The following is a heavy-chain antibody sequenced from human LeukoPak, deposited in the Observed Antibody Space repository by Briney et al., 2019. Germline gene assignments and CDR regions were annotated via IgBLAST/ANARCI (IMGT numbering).Heavy chain of an antibody. Sequence: PGGSLRLSCAASGFTFSSYSMNWVRQAPGKGLEWVAVISYDGSNKYYADSVKGRFAISRDNSKNTLYLQMNSLRAEDTAVYYCAKDLIVVGAGWWYFDYWGQGTLVTVSS. V-gene: IGHV3-30*18. D-gene: IGHD1-26*01. CDR3: AKDLIVVGAGWWYFDY. J-gene: IGHJ4*02. CDR1: GFTFSSYS. CDR2: ISYDGSNK.